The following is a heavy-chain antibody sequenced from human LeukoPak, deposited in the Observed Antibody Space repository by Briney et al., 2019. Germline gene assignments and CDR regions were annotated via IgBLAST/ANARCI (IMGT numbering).Heavy chain of an antibody. J-gene: IGHJ4*02. V-gene: IGHV4-39*07. Sequence: PSETLSLTCTVSGGSISSGGYYWSWIRQPPGKGLEWIGEINHSGSTNYNPSLKSRVTISVDTSKNQFSLKLSSVTAADTAVYYCAREVYDSSGYYLWGQGTLVTVSS. CDR3: AREVYDSSGYYL. D-gene: IGHD3-22*01. CDR1: GGSISSGGYY. CDR2: INHSGST.